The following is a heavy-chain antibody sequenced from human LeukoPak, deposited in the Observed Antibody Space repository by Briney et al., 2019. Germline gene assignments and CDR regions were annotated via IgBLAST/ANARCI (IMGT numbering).Heavy chain of an antibody. J-gene: IGHJ6*02. CDR2: IRSKANSYAT. V-gene: IGHV3-73*01. CDR1: GFTVSSNY. CDR3: TRRFYDSSGSYYYYGMDV. D-gene: IGHD3-22*01. Sequence: PGGSLRLSCAASGFTVSSNYMSWGRQASGKGLEWVGRIRSKANSYATAYAASVKGRFIISRDDSKNTAYLQMNSLKTEDTAVYYCTRRFYDSSGSYYYYGMDVWGQGTTVTVSS.